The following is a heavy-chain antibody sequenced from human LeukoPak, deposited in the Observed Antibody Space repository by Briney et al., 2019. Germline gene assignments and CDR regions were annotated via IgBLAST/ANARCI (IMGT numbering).Heavy chain of an antibody. CDR3: AKGGFVIVPAARGGFDY. V-gene: IGHV3-23*01. CDR2: ISAGGDST. J-gene: IGHJ4*02. Sequence: GGSLRLSCAASGFSFNSYAMNWVRQAPGKGLEWVSSISAGGDSTYYADFAKGRFTVSRDKTKNTLYLQMNSLRVEDTAVYYCAKGGFVIVPAARGGFDYWGQGTLVTVSS. CDR1: GFSFNSYA. D-gene: IGHD2-2*01.